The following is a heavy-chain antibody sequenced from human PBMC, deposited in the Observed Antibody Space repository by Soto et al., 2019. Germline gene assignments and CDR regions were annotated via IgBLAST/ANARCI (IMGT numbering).Heavy chain of an antibody. Sequence: QVKLVQSGAEVKRPGASVKISCKASGFTFTNYGFTWVRLAPGQGLEWLGWISSFNGNTNYPQKNQGRITMTTDTSTTPVYMELRSLTPDDTAVYFCARDSGAEVVAPPEARYMDVWGKGTTVTVSS. D-gene: IGHD6-25*01. J-gene: IGHJ6*03. V-gene: IGHV1-18*01. CDR2: ISSFNGNT. CDR1: GFTFTNYG. CDR3: ARDSGAEVVAPPEARYMDV.